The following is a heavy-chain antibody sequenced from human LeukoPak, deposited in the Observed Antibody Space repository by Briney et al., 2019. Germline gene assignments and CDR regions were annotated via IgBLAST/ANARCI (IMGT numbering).Heavy chain of an antibody. Sequence: PGRSLRLSCAASAFTFDDYAMHWVRQAPGRGLEWVSGISWNSGSIGYADSVKGRFTISRDNAKNSLYLQMNSLRAEDTSLYYCAKDSSSIAAAGTPFDYWGQGTLVTVSS. CDR1: AFTFDDYA. CDR3: AKDSSSIAAAGTPFDY. J-gene: IGHJ4*02. CDR2: ISWNSGSI. D-gene: IGHD6-13*01. V-gene: IGHV3-9*01.